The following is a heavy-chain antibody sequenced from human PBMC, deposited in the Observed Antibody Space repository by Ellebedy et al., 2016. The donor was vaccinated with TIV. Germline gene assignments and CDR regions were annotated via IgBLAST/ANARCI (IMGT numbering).Heavy chain of an antibody. CDR2: INPSGGST. Sequence: ASVKVSCXASGYTFTSYYMHWVRQAPGQGLEWMGIINPSGGSTSYAQKFQGRVTMTRDTSTSTVYMELSSLRSEDTAVYYCARDIVVVPAALIHYYYYGMDVWGQGTTVTVSS. J-gene: IGHJ6*02. V-gene: IGHV1-46*01. CDR3: ARDIVVVPAALIHYYYYGMDV. D-gene: IGHD2-2*01. CDR1: GYTFTSYY.